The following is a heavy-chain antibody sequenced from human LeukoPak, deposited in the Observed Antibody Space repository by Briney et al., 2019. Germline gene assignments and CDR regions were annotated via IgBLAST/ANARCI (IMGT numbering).Heavy chain of an antibody. CDR3: ARRDGSGLIDS. CDR2: ISSSGIT. Sequence: PSETLSLTCTVSGGSISSDYWGWIRQPPGKALEWIGYISSSGITNHNPSLKSRVTIWPDTSETQFSLRLNSVTAADTGVYDCARRDGSGLIDSWGRGTLVTVSS. V-gene: IGHV4-4*09. CDR1: GGSISSDY. D-gene: IGHD3-22*01. J-gene: IGHJ4*02.